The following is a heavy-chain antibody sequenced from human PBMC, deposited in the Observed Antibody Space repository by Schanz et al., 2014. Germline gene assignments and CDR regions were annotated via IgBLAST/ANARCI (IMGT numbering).Heavy chain of an antibody. CDR2: ISYHGSER. D-gene: IGHD1-26*01. J-gene: IGHJ6*02. CDR1: GFSFSDYG. V-gene: IGHV3-30*18. Sequence: QVQLVESGGGMVQPGRSLRLSCAGSGFSFSDYGMHWVRQAPGRGLEWVAVISYHGSERYSADSVKGRFTISRDNSKNTLYLQMNSLRAEDTAVYYCVKDLQRELLRDDHYYGMDVWGQGTTVTVSS. CDR3: VKDLQRELLRDDHYYGMDV.